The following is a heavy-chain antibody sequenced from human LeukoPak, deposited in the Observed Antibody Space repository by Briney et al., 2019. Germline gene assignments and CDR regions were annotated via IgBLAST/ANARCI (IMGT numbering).Heavy chain of an antibody. CDR3: TTDHPPVVAGRFGSN. J-gene: IGHJ4*02. CDR1: GFTFSNAW. CDR2: IKSKTDGGTT. Sequence: GGSLRLSCVASGFTFSNAWMSWVRQAPGKGLEWVGRIKSKTDGGTTDYAAPVKGRFTISRDDSKNTLYLQMNSLKTEDTAVYYCTTDHPPVVAGRFGSNWGQGTRVTVSS. D-gene: IGHD6-19*01. V-gene: IGHV3-15*01.